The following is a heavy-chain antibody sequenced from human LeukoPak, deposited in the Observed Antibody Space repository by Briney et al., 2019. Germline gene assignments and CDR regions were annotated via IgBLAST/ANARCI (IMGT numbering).Heavy chain of an antibody. CDR2: IYYSGST. D-gene: IGHD6-13*01. CDR3: ARGLGAAAQVDY. J-gene: IGHJ4*02. CDR1: GGSVSSAKYY. V-gene: IGHV4-61*01. Sequence: SETLSLTCTVSGGSVSSAKYYWTWIRQPPGKGLEWIGYIYYSGSTNYNPSLKSRVTISVDTSKNQFSLKLSSVTAADTAVYYCARGLGAAAQVDYWGQGTLVTVSS.